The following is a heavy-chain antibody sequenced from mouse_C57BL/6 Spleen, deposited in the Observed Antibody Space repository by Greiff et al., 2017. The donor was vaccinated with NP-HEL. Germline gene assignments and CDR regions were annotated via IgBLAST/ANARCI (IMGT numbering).Heavy chain of an antibody. J-gene: IGHJ4*01. CDR3: ARPGLRGFYYAMDY. Sequence: EVQVVESGGGLVKPGGSLKLSCAASGFTFSDYGMHWVRQAPEKGLEWVAYISSGSSTIYYADTVKGRFTISRDNAKNTLFLQMTSLRSEDTAMYYCARPGLRGFYYAMDYWGQRTSVTVSS. D-gene: IGHD2-4*01. V-gene: IGHV5-17*01. CDR2: ISSGSSTI. CDR1: GFTFSDYG.